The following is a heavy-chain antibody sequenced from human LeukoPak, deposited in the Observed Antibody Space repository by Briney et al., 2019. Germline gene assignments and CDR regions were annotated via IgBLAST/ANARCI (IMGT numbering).Heavy chain of an antibody. CDR3: ATGYHIISSSCRLDC. CDR2: FDPEDGET. Sequence: EASVKVSCKVSGYTLTELSMHWVRQAPGKGLEWMGGFDPEDGETIYAQKFQGRVTMTEDTSTDTAYMELSSLRSEDTAVYCCATGYHIISSSCRLDCWGQGTLVTVSS. CDR1: GYTLTELS. J-gene: IGHJ4*02. V-gene: IGHV1-24*01. D-gene: IGHD6-13*01.